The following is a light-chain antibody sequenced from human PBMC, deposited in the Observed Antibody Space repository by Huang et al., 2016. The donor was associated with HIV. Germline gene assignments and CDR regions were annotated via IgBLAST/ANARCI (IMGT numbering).Light chain of an antibody. CDR1: QTISTS. V-gene: IGKV1-39*01. Sequence: DIQLTQSPASLSASVGDKVTITCRASQTISTSLNWYQQKPGKAPKLLIYAASTSQTGVPSRFSGSGSGTDFTLTLSSLQPEDCATYYCQQSHSSPRTFGGGTRVEIK. J-gene: IGKJ4*02. CDR2: AAS. CDR3: QQSHSSPRT.